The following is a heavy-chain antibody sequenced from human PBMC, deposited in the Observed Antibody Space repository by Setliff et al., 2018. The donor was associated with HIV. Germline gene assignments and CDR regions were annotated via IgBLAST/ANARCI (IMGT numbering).Heavy chain of an antibody. CDR1: GGSIINYY. CDR3: ARIPPYASGRGGFDS. J-gene: IGHJ4*02. Sequence: SETLSLTCTVSGGSIINYYWSWIRQPPGKGLEWIAYVYHNGYTSYNPSLKSRVTLSVDTSKSQFSLNLRSATAADTAVYYCARIPPYASGRGGFDSWGQGTLVTVSS. CDR2: VYHNGYT. V-gene: IGHV4-59*01. D-gene: IGHD2-2*01.